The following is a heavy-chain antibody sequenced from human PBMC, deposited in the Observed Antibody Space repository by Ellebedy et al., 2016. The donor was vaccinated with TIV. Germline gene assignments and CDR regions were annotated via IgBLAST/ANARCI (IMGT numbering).Heavy chain of an antibody. J-gene: IGHJ4*02. V-gene: IGHV3-23*01. CDR3: ARRGYNYEYEFAH. D-gene: IGHD5-18*01. CDR1: GFTFGGYA. Sequence: GESLKISCVASGFTFGGYAMSWVRQAPGKGLEWVSTVSGNGDNTDYADSVKGRLTISRDNTKKMLYLQVRSLRAEDTAVYYCARRGYNYEYEFAHWGQGTLVTVSS. CDR2: VSGNGDNT.